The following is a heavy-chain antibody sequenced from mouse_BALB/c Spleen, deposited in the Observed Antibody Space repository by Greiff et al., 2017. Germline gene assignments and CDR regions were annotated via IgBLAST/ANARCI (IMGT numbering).Heavy chain of an antibody. CDR1: GFTFSSFG. V-gene: IGHV5-17*02. J-gene: IGHJ4*01. D-gene: IGHD2-1*01. CDR3: ARGYGNYMGAMDY. CDR2: LSSGSSTI. Sequence: EVKLVESGGGLVQPGGSRKLSCAASGFTFSSFGMHWVRQAPEKGLEWVAYLSSGSSTIYYADTVKGRFTISRDNPKNTLFLQMTSLRSEDTAMYYCARGYGNYMGAMDYWGQGTSVTVSS.